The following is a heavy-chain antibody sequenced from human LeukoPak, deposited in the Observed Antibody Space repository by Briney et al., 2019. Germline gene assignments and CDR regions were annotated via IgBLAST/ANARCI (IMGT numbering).Heavy chain of an antibody. Sequence: ASVKVSCKASGYTFTGYYMHWVRQAPGQGLEWMGWINPNSGGTNYALKFQGRVTMTRDTSISTAYMELSRLRSDDTAVYYCARDRGYYDSSGYYPAWGQGTLVTVSS. CDR1: GYTFTGYY. CDR2: INPNSGGT. D-gene: IGHD3-22*01. J-gene: IGHJ4*02. V-gene: IGHV1-2*02. CDR3: ARDRGYYDSSGYYPA.